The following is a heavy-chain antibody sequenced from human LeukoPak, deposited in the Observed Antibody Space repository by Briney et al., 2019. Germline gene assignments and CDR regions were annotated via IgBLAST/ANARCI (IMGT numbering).Heavy chain of an antibody. CDR2: ISNDGSNK. CDR1: GFTFTNYA. J-gene: IGHJ4*02. V-gene: IGHV3-30*18. CDR3: VKDRYTTGRPFDY. D-gene: IGHD6-19*01. Sequence: GGSLRLSCTASGFTFTNYAMHWVRQAPGRGLEWVAVISNDGSNKYHADSVKGRFSISRDNSKNTLYLQMNSLRGEGTAVYHCVKDRYTTGRPFDYWGQGTLVTVSS.